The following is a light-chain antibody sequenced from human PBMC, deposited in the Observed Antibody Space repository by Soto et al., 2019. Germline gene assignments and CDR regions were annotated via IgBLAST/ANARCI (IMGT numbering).Light chain of an antibody. V-gene: IGKV1-39*01. Sequence: TCRASQDINGRLNWYLQTCGRVPKLLIYGASNLESGVPSRFSGSGCGRDYTITISGLQPAADASYYCKQCYSPPLSFGGGTKVDIK. CDR1: QDINGR. CDR3: KQCYSPPLS. CDR2: GAS. J-gene: IGKJ4*01.